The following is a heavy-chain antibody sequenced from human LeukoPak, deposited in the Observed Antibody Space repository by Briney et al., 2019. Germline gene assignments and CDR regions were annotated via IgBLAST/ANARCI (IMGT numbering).Heavy chain of an antibody. J-gene: IGHJ4*02. CDR2: RKRDGTDK. Sequence: GGSLRLSCAASGFTFNNYWMSWVRQAPGKGLEGLANRKRDGTDKYYVGSVEGRFTISRDNAKNSLFLQMSSLRAEDTAIYYCTRALYNTGWYPDYFDSWGQGTLVTVSS. D-gene: IGHD6-19*01. CDR3: TRALYNTGWYPDYFDS. CDR1: GFTFNNYW. V-gene: IGHV3-7*01.